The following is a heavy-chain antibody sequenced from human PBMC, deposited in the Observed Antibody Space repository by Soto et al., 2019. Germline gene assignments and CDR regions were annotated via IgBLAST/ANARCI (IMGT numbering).Heavy chain of an antibody. CDR2: IIPIFGTA. CDR3: ARSGYDYDYYYGMDV. D-gene: IGHD5-12*01. J-gene: IGHJ6*02. CDR1: GGTFSSYA. V-gene: IGHV1-69*06. Sequence: ASVKVSCKASGGTFSSYAISWVRQAPGQGLEWMGGIIPIFGTANYAQKFQGRVTITADKSTSTAYMELSSLRSEDTAVYYCARSGYDYDYYYGMDVWGQGTTVTVSS.